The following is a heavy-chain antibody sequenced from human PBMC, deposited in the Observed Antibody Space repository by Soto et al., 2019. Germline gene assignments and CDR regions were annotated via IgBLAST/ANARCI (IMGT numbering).Heavy chain of an antibody. CDR1: GFTFTSSA. V-gene: IGHV1-58*01. J-gene: IGHJ3*02. CDR2: IVVGSGNT. CDR3: AADTGIVGAPGAFDI. D-gene: IGHD1-26*01. Sequence: GAPVKVSCKASGFTFTSSAVQWVRQARGQRLEWIGWIVVGSGNTNYAQKFQERVTITRDMSTSTAYMELSSLRSEDTAVYYCAADTGIVGAPGAFDIWGQGTMVTVSS.